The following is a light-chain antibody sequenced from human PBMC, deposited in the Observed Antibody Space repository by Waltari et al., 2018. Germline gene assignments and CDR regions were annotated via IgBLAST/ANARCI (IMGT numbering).Light chain of an antibody. CDR2: GNS. J-gene: IGLJ2*01. Sequence: QSGLTQPPSVSGAPGQRVTISCTGSRPNTGAGYDVPWYQLLPGTAPKLLIYGNSNRPSGVPDRFSGSKSGTSASLAITGLQAEDEAGYYCQSYDSSLSGSVFGGGTKLTVL. V-gene: IGLV1-40*01. CDR3: QSYDSSLSGSV. CDR1: RPNTGAGYD.